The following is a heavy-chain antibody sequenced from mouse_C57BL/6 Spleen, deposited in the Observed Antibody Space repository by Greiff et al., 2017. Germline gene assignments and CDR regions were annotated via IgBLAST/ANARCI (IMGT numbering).Heavy chain of an antibody. V-gene: IGHV5-4*01. CDR1: GFTFSSYA. J-gene: IGHJ4*01. Sequence: EVKLVESGGGLVKPGGSLKLSCAASGFTFSSYAMSWVRQTPEKRLEWVATISDGGSYTYYPDNVKGRFTISRDNAKNNLYLQMSHLKSEDTAMYYCARESSRDYAMDYWGQGTSATVSS. CDR2: ISDGGSYT. D-gene: IGHD3-3*01. CDR3: ARESSRDYAMDY.